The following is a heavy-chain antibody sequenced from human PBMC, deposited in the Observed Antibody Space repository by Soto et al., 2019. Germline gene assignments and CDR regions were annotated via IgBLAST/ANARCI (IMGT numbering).Heavy chain of an antibody. CDR3: ARSLEFAPTVLDH. D-gene: IGHD2-15*01. J-gene: IGHJ4*02. Sequence: QVQLVQSGAEVKKPGASVKVSCKASGYTFMNYYMHWVRQAPGQGLEWMGIINPSGGSTTYSQKFQGRVTLTRDTSTSTGDMDLSSLTSEDTAVYYCARSLEFAPTVLDHWGQGTLVTVSS. CDR2: INPSGGST. CDR1: GYTFMNYY. V-gene: IGHV1-46*01.